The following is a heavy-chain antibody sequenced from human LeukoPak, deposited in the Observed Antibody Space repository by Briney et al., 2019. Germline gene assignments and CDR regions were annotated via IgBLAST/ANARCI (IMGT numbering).Heavy chain of an antibody. D-gene: IGHD1-26*01. CDR3: ARGELLYKTPTLPPDY. Sequence: ASVKVSCKASGYTFTDYYIHWVRQAPGQGLEWMGWINPNSGGTDSAQKFQGRVTMTRDTSISTAYMELSRLRSGDTAVYYCARGELLYKTPTLPPDYGGQGTLVTVSS. V-gene: IGHV1-2*02. J-gene: IGHJ4*02. CDR2: INPNSGGT. CDR1: GYTFTDYY.